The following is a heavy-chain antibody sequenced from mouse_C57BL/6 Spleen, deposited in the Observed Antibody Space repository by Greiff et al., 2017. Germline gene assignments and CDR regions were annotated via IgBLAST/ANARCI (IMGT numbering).Heavy chain of an antibody. Sequence: QVQLKESGPELVKPGASVKISCTASGYAFSSTWMNWVKQRPGQGLEWIGRIYPGDGDTNYNGKFKGKATLTADKSSSTAYMQLSSLTSEDSAVYYCATITTVVADWGQGTTLTVSS. CDR3: ATITTVVAD. CDR1: GYAFSSTW. J-gene: IGHJ2*01. V-gene: IGHV1-82*01. CDR2: IYPGDGDT. D-gene: IGHD1-1*01.